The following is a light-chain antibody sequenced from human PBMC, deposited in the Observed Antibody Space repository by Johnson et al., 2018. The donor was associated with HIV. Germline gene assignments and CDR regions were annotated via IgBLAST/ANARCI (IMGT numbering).Light chain of an antibody. V-gene: IGLV1-51*01. CDR2: DND. CDR3: GTWETSLSAGLLYV. J-gene: IGLJ1*01. Sequence: QSVLTQPPSVSAAPGQTVTISCSGSSSNIGNNYVSWYHHLPGTAPKLLIYDNDKRPSGTPDRFSGSKSATSATLGITGLQTGDEADSYCGTWETSLSAGLLYVFGPGTKVTVL. CDR1: SSNIGNNY.